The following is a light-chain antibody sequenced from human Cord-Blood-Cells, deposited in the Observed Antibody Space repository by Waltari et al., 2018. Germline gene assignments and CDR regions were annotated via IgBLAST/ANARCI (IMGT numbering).Light chain of an antibody. V-gene: IGLV2-23*01. CDR3: CSYAGSSTYV. Sequence: QSALTQPASVSGSPGQSITISCTGPSSDVGSYNLASWYQQHPGKAPKLMIYEGSKRPSGFSNRFSGSKSGNTASLTISGLQAEDEADYYCCSYAGSSTYVFGTGTKVTVL. CDR1: SSDVGSYNL. J-gene: IGLJ1*01. CDR2: EGS.